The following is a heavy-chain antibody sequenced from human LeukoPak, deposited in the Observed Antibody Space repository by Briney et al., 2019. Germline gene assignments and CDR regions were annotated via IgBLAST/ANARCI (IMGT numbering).Heavy chain of an antibody. J-gene: IGHJ4*02. CDR1: GFTFSNYA. D-gene: IGHD2-2*01. CDR2: ISSDGVST. Sequence: GGSLRLSCAASGFTFSNYAMHWVRQAPGKGLEYVSAISSDGVSTYYANSVKGRLTISRDNSKNTLYLQMGSLRAGDMAVYYCARDRWGCTSTSCYDFGYWGQGTLVTVSS. CDR3: ARDRWGCTSTSCYDFGY. V-gene: IGHV3-64*01.